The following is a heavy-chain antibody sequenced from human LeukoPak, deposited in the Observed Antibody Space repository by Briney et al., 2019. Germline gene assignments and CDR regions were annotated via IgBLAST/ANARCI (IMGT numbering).Heavy chain of an antibody. D-gene: IGHD3-16*01. V-gene: IGHV5-51*01. Sequence: GESLKISCEASGYTFTHQWIGWVRQMPGTGLEWVGIIYPRDSDTIYSPSFQGHVTISADTSINTAYLEWRSLEVSDTAMYYCARHSDVVGAIWGQGTQVTVSS. CDR1: GYTFTHQW. J-gene: IGHJ4*02. CDR2: IYPRDSDT. CDR3: ARHSDVVGAI.